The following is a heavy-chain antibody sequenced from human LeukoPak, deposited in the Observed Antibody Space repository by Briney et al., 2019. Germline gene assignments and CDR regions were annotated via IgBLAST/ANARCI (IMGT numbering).Heavy chain of an antibody. CDR1: GFTFDDYA. Sequence: GGSLRLSCAASGFTFDDYAMHWVRQAPGKGLEWVSGISWNSGSIGYADSVKGRFTISRDNAKNSLSLQMNSLRAEDTALYYCAKDMGTYGDHFFEHWGQGTLVTVSS. J-gene: IGHJ4*02. CDR3: AKDMGTYGDHFFEH. CDR2: ISWNSGSI. D-gene: IGHD4-17*01. V-gene: IGHV3-9*01.